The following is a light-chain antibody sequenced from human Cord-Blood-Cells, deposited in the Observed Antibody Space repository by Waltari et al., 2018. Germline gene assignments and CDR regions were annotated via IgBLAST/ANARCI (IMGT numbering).Light chain of an antibody. V-gene: IGLV2-14*01. CDR1: SSGGGGCDY. CDR3: SSYTSSSTWV. J-gene: IGLJ3*02. Sequence: QCALTQLAPASGSSGRSVTISCTGTSSGGGGCDYVSWYQRHPGKAPKLMIYDVSNRPSGVSNRFSGSKSGNTASLTISGLQAEDEADYYCSSYTSSSTWVFGGGTKLTVL. CDR2: DVS.